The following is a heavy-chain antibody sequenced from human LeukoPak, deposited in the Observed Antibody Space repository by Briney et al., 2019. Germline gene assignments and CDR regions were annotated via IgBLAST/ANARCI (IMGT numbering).Heavy chain of an antibody. CDR1: GGSFSGYY. J-gene: IGHJ4*02. D-gene: IGHD6-19*01. CDR3: ASPYSSGWYNAGY. CDR2: INHSGST. Sequence: SETLSLTCAVYGGSFSGYYWSWIRQPPGKGLEWIGEINHSGSTNYNPSLKSRVPISVDTSKNQFFLKLSSVTAADTAVYYCASPYSSGWYNAGYWGQGTLVTVSS. V-gene: IGHV4-34*01.